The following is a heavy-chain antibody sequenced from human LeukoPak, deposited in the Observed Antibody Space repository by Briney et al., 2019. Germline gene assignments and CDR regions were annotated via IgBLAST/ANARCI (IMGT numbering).Heavy chain of an antibody. V-gene: IGHV3-30-3*01. J-gene: IGHJ3*02. D-gene: IGHD3-16*01. CDR3: AREGSLIDAFDI. CDR1: GFTFSSYA. Sequence: GGSLRLSCAASGFTFSSYAMHWVRQAPGKGLEWVAVISYDGSNKYYADSVKGRFTISRDNSKNTLYLQMNSPRAEDTAVYYCAREGSLIDAFDIWGQGTMVTVSS. CDR2: ISYDGSNK.